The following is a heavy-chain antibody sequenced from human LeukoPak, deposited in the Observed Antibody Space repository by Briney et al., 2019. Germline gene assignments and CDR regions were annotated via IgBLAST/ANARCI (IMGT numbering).Heavy chain of an antibody. D-gene: IGHD2-2*01. J-gene: IGHJ5*02. Sequence: SETLSLTCSVSSGFISIYHWSWIRQPPGKGLEWIGSISNTGSTNYNPSLNSRVTISVDTSKNQFSLNLGSVTAADTAVYYCARWAQLLPGRFDPWGQGTLVTVSS. CDR2: ISNTGST. V-gene: IGHV4-59*01. CDR3: ARWAQLLPGRFDP. CDR1: SGFISIYH.